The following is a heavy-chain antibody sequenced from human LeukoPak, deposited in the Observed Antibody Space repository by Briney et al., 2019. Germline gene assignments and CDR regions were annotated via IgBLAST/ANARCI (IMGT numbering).Heavy chain of an antibody. CDR1: GFTFSDYY. CDR2: SRRSGSTI. Sequence: GGTLRLSCAASGFTFSDYYMSWIRQAPGKGPEGVSYSRRSGSTIYYAASVKGRFTITRDNAKNSLYLQMNSLRAEDTAVYYCARDLTAAGDNWFDPWGQGTLVTVSS. D-gene: IGHD6-13*01. J-gene: IGHJ5*02. CDR3: ARDLTAAGDNWFDP. V-gene: IGHV3-11*01.